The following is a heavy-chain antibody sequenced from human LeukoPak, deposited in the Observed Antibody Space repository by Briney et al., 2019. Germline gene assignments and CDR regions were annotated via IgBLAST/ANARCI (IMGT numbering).Heavy chain of an antibody. V-gene: IGHV4-59*01. Sequence: SETLSLTCTVSGGSINSYYWSWIRQPPGKGLEWIGYIYYSGSTNYNPSLKSRVTISVDTSKNQFSLKLSSVTAADTAVYYCARSGYVGAYYYYYYMDVWGKGTTVTISS. D-gene: IGHD1-26*01. CDR1: GGSINSYY. CDR2: IYYSGST. J-gene: IGHJ6*03. CDR3: ARSGYVGAYYYYYYMDV.